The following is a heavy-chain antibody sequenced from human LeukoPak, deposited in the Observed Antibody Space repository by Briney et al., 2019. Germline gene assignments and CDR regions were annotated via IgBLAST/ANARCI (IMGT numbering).Heavy chain of an antibody. CDR3: ARDTIQWLANPFADY. D-gene: IGHD6-19*01. CDR1: GFTFSSYS. J-gene: IGHJ4*02. Sequence: GGSLRLSCAASGFTFSSYSMNWVRQAPGKGLEWVSSISSSSSYIYYADSVKGRFTISRDNAKNSLYLQMNSLRAEDTAVYYCARDTIQWLANPFADYWGQGTLVTVSS. V-gene: IGHV3-21*01. CDR2: ISSSSSYI.